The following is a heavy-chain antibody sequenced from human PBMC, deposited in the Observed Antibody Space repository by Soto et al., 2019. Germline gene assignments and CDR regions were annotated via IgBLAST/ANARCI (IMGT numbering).Heavy chain of an antibody. J-gene: IGHJ4*02. CDR3: ARERPEKYYDS. Sequence: PSETLSLTCTISGGSFSSYSWSWIRQPPGKGLEWIGYISYCGSANYNPSLMSRGTMSVDTSKNQFSLRLSSVTAADTAVYFCARERPEKYYDSWGRGILVTVSS. V-gene: IGHV4-59*01. D-gene: IGHD6-6*01. CDR2: ISYCGSA. CDR1: GGSFSSYS.